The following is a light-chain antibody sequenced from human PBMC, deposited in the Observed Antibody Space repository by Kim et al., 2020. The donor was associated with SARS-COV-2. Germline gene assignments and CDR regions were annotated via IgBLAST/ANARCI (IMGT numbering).Light chain of an antibody. V-gene: IGKV1-27*01. CDR2: AAS. Sequence: DIQMTQSPSSLSASVGDGVTITCRASQGISNYLAWYQQKPGEAPKLLIYAASTLQFGVSTRCSGSGAGTEFTLTISDLQPEDVATYYSQKYDTAPWTFGHGTKVEIK. J-gene: IGKJ1*01. CDR3: QKYDTAPWT. CDR1: QGISNY.